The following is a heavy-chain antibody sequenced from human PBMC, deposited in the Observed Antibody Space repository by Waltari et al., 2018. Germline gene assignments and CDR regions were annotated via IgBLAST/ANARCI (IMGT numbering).Heavy chain of an antibody. CDR2: INPNSGGT. CDR3: AREKTSYGDFDYYGMDV. J-gene: IGHJ6*02. CDR1: GYTFTGYY. V-gene: IGHV1-2*02. Sequence: QVQLVQSGAEVKKPGASVKVSCKASGYTFTGYYMHWVRQAPGQGLEWRGWINPNSGGTNYAQKFQGRVTMTRDTSISTAYMELSRLRSDDTAVYYCAREKTSYGDFDYYGMDVWGQGTTVTVSS. D-gene: IGHD4-17*01.